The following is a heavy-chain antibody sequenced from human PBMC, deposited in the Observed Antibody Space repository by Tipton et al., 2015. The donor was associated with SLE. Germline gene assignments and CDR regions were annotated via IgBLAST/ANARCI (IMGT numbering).Heavy chain of an antibody. Sequence: TLSLTCTVSGGSIGSSGYYWGWIRQPPGKGLEWIGSIYYSGSTYYNPSLESRATISLDTSKNHFSLKLSSVIAADTAVYYCSRHDSSSPNLPVDYWGQGTLVTVSS. CDR3: SRHDSSSPNLPVDY. CDR2: IYYSGST. D-gene: IGHD6-6*01. CDR1: GGSIGSSGYY. J-gene: IGHJ4*02. V-gene: IGHV4-39*01.